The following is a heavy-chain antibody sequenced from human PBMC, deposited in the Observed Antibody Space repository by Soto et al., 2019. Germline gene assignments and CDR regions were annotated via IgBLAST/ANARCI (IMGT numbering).Heavy chain of an antibody. CDR3: AKEEFIYYYYGMDV. J-gene: IGHJ6*02. V-gene: IGHV3-30*18. CDR2: ISYDGSNK. Sequence: PGGSLRLSCAASGFTFSSYAMSWVRQAPGKGLEWVAVISYDGSNKYYADSVKGRFTISRDNSKNTLYLQMNSLRAEDTAVYYCAKEEFIYYYYGMDVWGQGTTVTVSS. CDR1: GFTFSSYA. D-gene: IGHD3-10*01.